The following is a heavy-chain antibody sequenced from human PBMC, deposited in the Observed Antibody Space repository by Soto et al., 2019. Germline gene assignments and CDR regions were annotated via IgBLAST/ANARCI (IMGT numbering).Heavy chain of an antibody. D-gene: IGHD3-22*01. CDR1: GYSFAGYW. V-gene: IGHV5-10-1*01. J-gene: IGHJ4*02. CDR3: ARQIYDSDTGPNFQYYFDS. Sequence: GESLKISCKGSGYSFAGYWITWVRQKPGKGLEWMRRIDPSDSQTYYSPSFRGHVTISATKSITTVFLQWSSLRASDTAMYYCARQIYDSDTGPNFQYYFDSWGQGTPVTVSS. CDR2: IDPSDSQT.